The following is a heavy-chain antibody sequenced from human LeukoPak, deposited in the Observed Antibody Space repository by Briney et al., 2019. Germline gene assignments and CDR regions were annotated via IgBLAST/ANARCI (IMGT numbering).Heavy chain of an antibody. Sequence: ASVKVSCKASGYTFTSYAMHWVRQAPGQRLEWMGWINAGNGNTKYSQKFQGRVTITRDTSASTAYMELNSLRSEDTAVYYCARGYSSGWYYYYYGMDVWGQGTTVTVSS. CDR2: INAGNGNT. J-gene: IGHJ6*02. V-gene: IGHV1-3*01. CDR3: ARGYSSGWYYYYYGMDV. CDR1: GYTFTSYA. D-gene: IGHD6-19*01.